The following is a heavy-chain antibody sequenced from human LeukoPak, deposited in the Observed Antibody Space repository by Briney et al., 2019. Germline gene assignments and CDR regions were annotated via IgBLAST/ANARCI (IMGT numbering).Heavy chain of an antibody. CDR3: ARDGGSLYFDY. J-gene: IGHJ4*02. CDR2: IGKAGDT. Sequence: GGSLRLSCAASGFAFTDYDMHWVRQATGGGLEWVSSIGKAGDTYYADSVKGRFTISRDNAKNSLYLQMDTLRAEDTAMYYCARDGGSLYFDYWGQGTLVTVSS. CDR1: GFAFTDYD. D-gene: IGHD1-26*01. V-gene: IGHV3-13*01.